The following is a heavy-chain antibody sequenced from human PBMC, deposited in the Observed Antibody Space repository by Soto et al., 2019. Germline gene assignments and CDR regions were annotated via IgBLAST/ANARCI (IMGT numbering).Heavy chain of an antibody. CDR1: GFTFSSYW. D-gene: IGHD3-10*01. Sequence: VGSLRLSCAASGFTFSSYWMHWVRQAPGKGLVWVSRINSDGSSTSYADSVKGRFTISRDNAKNTLYLQMNSLRAEDTAVYYCARDSARGFTYYYGWGSLYGMDVWGQGTTVTVSS. V-gene: IGHV3-74*01. J-gene: IGHJ6*02. CDR2: INSDGSST. CDR3: ARDSARGFTYYYGWGSLYGMDV.